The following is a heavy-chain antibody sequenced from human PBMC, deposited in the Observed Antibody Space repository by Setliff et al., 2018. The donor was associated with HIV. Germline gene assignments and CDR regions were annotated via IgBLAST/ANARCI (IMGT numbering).Heavy chain of an antibody. D-gene: IGHD3-10*01. CDR1: GGSISSGSYY. Sequence: SETLSLTCTVSGGSISSGSYYWSWIRQPAGKGLEWIGHIHTSGSTKYNPSLKSRVTISADTSKNQFSLNLSSVTAAETAVYYCARVGYHGSGRYSFDYWGQGTMVTVSS. J-gene: IGHJ4*02. V-gene: IGHV4-61*09. CDR3: ARVGYHGSGRYSFDY. CDR2: IHTSGST.